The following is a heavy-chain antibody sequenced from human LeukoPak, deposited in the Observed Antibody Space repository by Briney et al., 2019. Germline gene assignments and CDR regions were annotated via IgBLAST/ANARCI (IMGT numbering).Heavy chain of an antibody. V-gene: IGHV3-7*01. J-gene: IGHJ5*02. CDR1: GFTFSSHW. CDR2: IKQDGTEI. CDR3: ARDAGGGQQRDGWFDP. Sequence: GGSLRLSCAASGFTFSSHWMSWVRQAPGKGPEWVANIKQDGTEIYYVDSVKGRFTISRDNAKNSLYLQMNSLRDEDMAVYYCARDAGGGQQRDGWFDPWGQGALVTVSS. D-gene: IGHD2-8*02.